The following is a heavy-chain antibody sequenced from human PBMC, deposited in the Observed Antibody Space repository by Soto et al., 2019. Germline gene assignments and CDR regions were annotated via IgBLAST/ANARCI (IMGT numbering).Heavy chain of an antibody. Sequence: QVQLVQSGAEVKKPGASVKVSCKASGYTFTSYGISWVRQAPGQGLEWMGWISAYNGNTNYAQKLQGRVTMTTDTATSTAYRERRSLRSDDTAVYYGARWVVEVPAAAVNWFDPWGQGTLVTVSS. CDR3: ARWVVEVPAAAVNWFDP. D-gene: IGHD2-2*01. J-gene: IGHJ5*02. CDR1: GYTFTSYG. V-gene: IGHV1-18*01. CDR2: ISAYNGNT.